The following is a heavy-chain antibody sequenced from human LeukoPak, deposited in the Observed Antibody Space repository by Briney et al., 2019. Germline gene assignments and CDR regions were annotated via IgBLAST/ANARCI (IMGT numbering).Heavy chain of an antibody. V-gene: IGHV3-30*18. CDR2: ISYDGSNK. CDR3: AKSAYQYQLLWDYFHY. D-gene: IGHD2-2*01. CDR1: GFTFSRYG. Sequence: SGGSLRLSCAASGFTFSRYGMHWVRQAPGKGLEWVAVISYDGSNKYYEDSVKGRSTISRDNSKNTLYLQMNSLRAEDTAVYYCAKSAYQYQLLWDYFHYWGQGTLVTVS. J-gene: IGHJ4*02.